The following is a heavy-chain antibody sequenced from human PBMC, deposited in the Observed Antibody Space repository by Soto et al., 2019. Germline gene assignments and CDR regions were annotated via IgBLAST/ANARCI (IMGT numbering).Heavy chain of an antibody. J-gene: IGHJ4*02. CDR3: ASAAVTGTAGLDF. CDR2: INPNSGGT. Sequence: ASVKVSCKASGYTFSGFYMHWVRQAPGQGLEWMGWINPNSGGTKSAEKFQGRVTMTRDTSISTAYMELSRLTSDDTAVYYCASAAVTGTAGLDFWGQGTQFTVSS. CDR1: GYTFSGFY. D-gene: IGHD6-19*01. V-gene: IGHV1-2*02.